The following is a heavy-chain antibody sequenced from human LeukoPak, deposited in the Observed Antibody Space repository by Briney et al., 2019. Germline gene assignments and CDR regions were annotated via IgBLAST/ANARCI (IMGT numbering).Heavy chain of an antibody. J-gene: IGHJ5*02. D-gene: IGHD5-12*01. CDR3: ARGGESGYDT. Sequence: SETLSLTCTVSGGSISSSSNYWGWVRQPPGKGLEWIGTIYSTGNTYYNPSLKSRLTISVDTSKNQFSLKLSSVTAADTAVYYCARGGESGYDTWGQGSLVTVSS. CDR1: GGSISSSSNY. CDR2: IYSTGNT. V-gene: IGHV4-39*01.